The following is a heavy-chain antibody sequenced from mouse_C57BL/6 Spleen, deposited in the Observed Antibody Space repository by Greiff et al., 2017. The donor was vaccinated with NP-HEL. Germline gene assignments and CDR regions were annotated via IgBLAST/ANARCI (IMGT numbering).Heavy chain of an antibody. V-gene: IGHV2-2*01. J-gene: IGHJ4*01. CDR1: GFSLTSYG. CDR3: ARIYDGYIYAMDY. Sequence: QVQLKESGPGLVQPSQSLSITCTVSGFSLTSYGVHWVRQSPGKGLEWLGVIWSGGSTDYNAAFISRLSISKDNSKSQVFFKMNSLQADDTAIYYCARIYDGYIYAMDYWGQGTSVTVSS. D-gene: IGHD2-3*01. CDR2: IWSGGST.